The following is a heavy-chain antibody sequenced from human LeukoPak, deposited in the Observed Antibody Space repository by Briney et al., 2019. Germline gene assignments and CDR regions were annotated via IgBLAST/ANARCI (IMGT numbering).Heavy chain of an antibody. D-gene: IGHD1-26*01. Sequence: GGSLRLSCAASGFTFSSYSMNWVRQAPGKGLEWVSYISSSSSTIYYADSVKGRFTISRDNAKNSLYLQMNSLRAEDTAVYYCARAGSVGATGDYFDYWGQGTLVTVSS. CDR1: GFTFSSYS. CDR2: ISSSSSTI. V-gene: IGHV3-48*04. J-gene: IGHJ4*02. CDR3: ARAGSVGATGDYFDY.